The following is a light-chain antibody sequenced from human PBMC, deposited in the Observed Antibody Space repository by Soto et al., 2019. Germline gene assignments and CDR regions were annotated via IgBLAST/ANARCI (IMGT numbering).Light chain of an antibody. Sequence: QSALAQPASVSGSLGQSITISCTGTSSDVGAYNYVSWYQQQPGKAPKLVISEVSNRPSGVSNRFSGSKSGNTASLITSGLQAEDEADYYCCSFTSITTYVFGTGTKVTVL. J-gene: IGLJ1*01. CDR2: EVS. CDR3: CSFTSITTYV. V-gene: IGLV2-14*01. CDR1: SSDVGAYNY.